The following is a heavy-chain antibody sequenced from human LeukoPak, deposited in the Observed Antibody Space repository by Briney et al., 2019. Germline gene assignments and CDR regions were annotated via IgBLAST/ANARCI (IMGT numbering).Heavy chain of an antibody. CDR3: ARDVGLAYCGGDCYSNYGMDV. CDR2: ITWNSGSI. CDR1: GFTFDDYA. D-gene: IGHD2-21*02. V-gene: IGHV3-9*01. J-gene: IGHJ6*02. Sequence: GGSLRLSCAASGFTFDDYAMHWVRQAPGKGLEWVSGITWNSGSIGYADSVKGRFTISRDNAKNSLYLQMNSLRAEDTALYHCARDVGLAYCGGDCYSNYGMDVWGQGTTVTVSS.